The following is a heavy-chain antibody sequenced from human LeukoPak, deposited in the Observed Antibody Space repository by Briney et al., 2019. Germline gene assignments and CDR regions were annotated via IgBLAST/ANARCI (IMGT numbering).Heavy chain of an antibody. D-gene: IGHD2-2*01. V-gene: IGHV3-30-3*01. CDR1: GFTFSSYA. J-gene: IGHJ4*02. CDR2: ISYDGSNK. Sequence: GGSLRLSCAASGFTFSSYAMHWVRQAPGKGLEWVAVISYDGSNKYYADSVKGRFTISRDNSKNTLYLQMNSLRAEDTAVYYCARSGGYCSSTSCYLPRPFDYWGQGTLVTVSS. CDR3: ARSGGYCSSTSCYLPRPFDY.